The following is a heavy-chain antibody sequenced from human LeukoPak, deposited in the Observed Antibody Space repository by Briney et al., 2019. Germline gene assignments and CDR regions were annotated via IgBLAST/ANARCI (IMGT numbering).Heavy chain of an antibody. V-gene: IGHV4-38-2*01. CDR2: IYPSGST. D-gene: IGHD3-10*01. CDR3: ARNVQRLLCSGPHDY. Sequence: SETLSLTCAVSGFSFSSGYYWGCIRQPPRKGQEWIGSIYPSGSTYYNPSLKSPVTIAVDTSKNQLPLKLSSVGAAATAWCYIARNVQRLLCSGPHDYWGQGTLVTVSS. CDR1: GFSFSSGYY. J-gene: IGHJ4*02.